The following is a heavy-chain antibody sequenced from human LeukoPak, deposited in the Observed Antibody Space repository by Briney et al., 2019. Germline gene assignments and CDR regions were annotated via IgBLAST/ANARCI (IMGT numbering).Heavy chain of an antibody. J-gene: IGHJ6*03. CDR2: ISAYNGNT. CDR3: ARHAHALIGEYYYYYYMDV. V-gene: IGHV1-18*01. D-gene: IGHD3-10*01. Sequence: ASVKVSCKASGYTFTSYGISWVRQAPGQGLEWMGWISAYNGNTNYAQKLQGRVTMTTDTSTGTAYMELRSLRSDDTAVYYCARHAHALIGEYYYYYYMDVWGKGTTVTVSS. CDR1: GYTFTSYG.